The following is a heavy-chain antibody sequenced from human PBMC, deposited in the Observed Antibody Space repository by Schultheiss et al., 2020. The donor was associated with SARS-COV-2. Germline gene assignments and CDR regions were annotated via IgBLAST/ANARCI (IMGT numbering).Heavy chain of an antibody. V-gene: IGHV1-69*04. D-gene: IGHD3-10*01. J-gene: IGHJ6*02. CDR2: IIPVLGTT. CDR3: ARDRGENSYGMDV. CDR1: GGSFSNYG. Sequence: SVKVSCKASGGSFSNYGFSWVRQAPGQGPEWMGRIIPVLGTTYYAQTFQGRVIISADISTSTTFMELTSLRSEDTAVYYCARDRGENSYGMDVWGQGTTVTVSS.